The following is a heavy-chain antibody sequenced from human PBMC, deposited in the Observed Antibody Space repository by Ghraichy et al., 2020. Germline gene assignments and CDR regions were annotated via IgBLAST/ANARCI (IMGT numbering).Heavy chain of an antibody. D-gene: IGHD3-3*01. V-gene: IGHV4-59*01. CDR2: IYYSGST. J-gene: IGHJ5*02. Sequence: SETLSLTCTVSGGSISSYYWSWIRQPPGKGLEWIGYIYYSGSTNYNPYLKSRVTISVDTSKNQFSLKLSSVTAADTAVYYCARAPGYDFWSGYYWGWVDPWGQGTLVTVSS. CDR3: ARAPGYDFWSGYYWGWVDP. CDR1: GGSISSYY.